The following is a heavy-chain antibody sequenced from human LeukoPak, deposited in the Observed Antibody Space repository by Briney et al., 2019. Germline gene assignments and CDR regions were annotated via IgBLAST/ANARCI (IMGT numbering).Heavy chain of an antibody. D-gene: IGHD6-6*01. CDR2: IYHSGNT. J-gene: IGHJ6*03. CDR3: ARGYGSSSSSLYYYYMDV. V-gene: IGHV4-38-2*02. Sequence: AETLSLMCTVSGYSISSGYYWGWIRPPPGKGLEWIGTIYHSGNTHYNPPLASRVIILVDTYKNEFSLQLGSVTAADTAVYYCARGYGSSSSSLYYYYMDVWGRGATVTVSS. CDR1: GYSISSGYY.